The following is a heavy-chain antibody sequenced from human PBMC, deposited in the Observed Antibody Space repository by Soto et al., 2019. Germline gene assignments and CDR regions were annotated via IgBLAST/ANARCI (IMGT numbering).Heavy chain of an antibody. V-gene: IGHV3-30*18. J-gene: IGHJ6*02. CDR3: AKDVVVGATTGLGDYYYYYGMDV. Sequence: GGSLRLSCAASGFTFSSYGMHWVRQAPGKGLEWVAVISYDGSNKYYADSVKGRFTISRDNSKNTPYLQMNSLRAEDTAVYYCAKDVVVGATTGLGDYYYYYGMDVWGQGTTVTV. CDR2: ISYDGSNK. CDR1: GFTFSSYG. D-gene: IGHD1-26*01.